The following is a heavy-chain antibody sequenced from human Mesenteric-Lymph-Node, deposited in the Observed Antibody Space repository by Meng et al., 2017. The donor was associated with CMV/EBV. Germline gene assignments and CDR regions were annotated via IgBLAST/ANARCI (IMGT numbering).Heavy chain of an antibody. CDR2: ISSSGSTI. V-gene: IGHV3-11*01. Sequence: GGSLRLSCAASGFTFSDYYMSWIRQEPGKGLEWVSYISSSGSTIYYADSVKGRFTISRDNAKNSLYLQMNSLRAEDTAVYYCARDYEWYYFDYWGQGTLVTVSS. CDR1: GFTFSDYY. J-gene: IGHJ4*02. CDR3: ARDYEWYYFDY. D-gene: IGHD3-3*01.